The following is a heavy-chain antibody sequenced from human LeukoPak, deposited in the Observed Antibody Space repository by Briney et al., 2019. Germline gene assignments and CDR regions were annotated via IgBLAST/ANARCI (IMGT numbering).Heavy chain of an antibody. Sequence: GSSVKVSCKASGGTFSSYAISWVRQAPGQGLEWMGGIIPIFGTANYAQKFQGRVTITADESTSTAYMELSSLRSEDTAVYYCANSQTYYDILTGYYIRGGFDYWGQGTLVTVSS. CDR1: GGTFSSYA. V-gene: IGHV1-69*01. CDR2: IIPIFGTA. CDR3: ANSQTYYDILTGYYIRGGFDY. D-gene: IGHD3-9*01. J-gene: IGHJ4*02.